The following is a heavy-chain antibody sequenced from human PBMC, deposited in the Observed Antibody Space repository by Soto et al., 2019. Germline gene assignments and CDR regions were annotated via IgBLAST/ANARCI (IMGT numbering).Heavy chain of an antibody. CDR2: IGPYEGVT. J-gene: IGHJ2*01. Sequence: QVQLEQSGAEVKKPGASVRVSCKASGYSFNDYGMSWVRQAPGQGLEWMGWIGPYEGVTNHAQTFQGRVTMTVHTSTTTADMELRSLRSDDTAIYYCARCYCSVGSCYTCWHFDLWGPGTLVTVTA. CDR3: ARCYCSVGSCYTCWHFDL. V-gene: IGHV1-18*01. CDR1: GYSFNDYG. D-gene: IGHD2-15*01.